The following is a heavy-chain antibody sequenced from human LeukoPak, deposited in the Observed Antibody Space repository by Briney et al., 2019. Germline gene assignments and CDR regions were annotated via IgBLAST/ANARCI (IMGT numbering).Heavy chain of an antibody. Sequence: SETLSLTCTVSGDSISNSTYYWAWIRQSPEKGLEWIGSIYYSGSTDYNPSLKSRVTISVDTSKNQFSLKLNSVTAADTAVYYCARDVWGDCTNGVCYNYWGQGTLVTVSS. CDR3: ARDVWGDCTNGVCYNY. J-gene: IGHJ4*02. CDR1: GDSISNSTYY. D-gene: IGHD2-8*01. V-gene: IGHV4-39*02. CDR2: IYYSGST.